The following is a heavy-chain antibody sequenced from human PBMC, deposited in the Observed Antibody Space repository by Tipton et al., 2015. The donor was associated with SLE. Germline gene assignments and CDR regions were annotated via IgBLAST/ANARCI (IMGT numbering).Heavy chain of an antibody. V-gene: IGHV4-59*11. D-gene: IGHD6-13*01. CDR2: IYYSGST. CDR1: GGSISSHY. J-gene: IGHJ3*02. CDR3: AREEQQFDAFDI. Sequence: LRLSCTVSGGSISSHYWSWIRQPPGQGLEWIGYIYYSGSTNYNPSLKSRVTISVDTSKNQFSLKLSSVTAADTAVYYCAREEQQFDAFDIWGQGTMVTVSS.